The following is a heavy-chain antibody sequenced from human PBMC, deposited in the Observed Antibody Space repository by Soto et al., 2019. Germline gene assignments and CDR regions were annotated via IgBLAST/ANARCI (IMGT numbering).Heavy chain of an antibody. Sequence: PSETLSLTCTVSGGSISSGDYYWSWIRQPPGKGLEWIGYIYYSGSTYYSPSLKSRLTVSVDTSKNQFSLKLSSVTAADTAVYYCVRAVVAATAAWFDPWGQGTLVTVSS. V-gene: IGHV4-30-4*01. CDR2: IYYSGST. D-gene: IGHD2-15*01. CDR3: VRAVVAATAAWFDP. CDR1: GGSISSGDYY. J-gene: IGHJ5*02.